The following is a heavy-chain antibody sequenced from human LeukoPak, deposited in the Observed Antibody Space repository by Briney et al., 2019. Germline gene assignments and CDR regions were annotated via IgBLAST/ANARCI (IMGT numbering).Heavy chain of an antibody. Sequence: SETLSLTCAVYGGSFSGYYWSWIRQPPGKGLEWIGEINHSGSTNYNPSLKSRVTISVDTSKNQFSLKLSSVTAADTAVYYCARAGGYYFDYWGQGTLVTASS. J-gene: IGHJ4*02. CDR3: ARAGGYYFDY. V-gene: IGHV4-34*01. CDR2: INHSGST. CDR1: GGSFSGYY. D-gene: IGHD1-26*01.